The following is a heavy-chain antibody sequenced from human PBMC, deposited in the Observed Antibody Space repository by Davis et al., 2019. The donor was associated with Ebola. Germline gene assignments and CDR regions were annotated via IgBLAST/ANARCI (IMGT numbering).Heavy chain of an antibody. CDR3: ARATEWTV. V-gene: IGHV3-30-3*01. Sequence: FTISRNAIPRGRLAQGQRLEWVAVISYDGSNKYYADSVKGRFTISRDNSKNTLYLQMKSLRAEDTAVYYCARATEWTVWGQGTTITVSS. CDR1: FTISRNA. CDR2: ISYDGSNK. D-gene: IGHD3-3*01. J-gene: IGHJ6*02.